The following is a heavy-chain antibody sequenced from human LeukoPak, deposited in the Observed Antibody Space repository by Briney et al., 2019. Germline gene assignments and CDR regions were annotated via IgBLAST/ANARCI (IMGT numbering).Heavy chain of an antibody. Sequence: KPSETLSLTCAVYGGSFSGYYWSWIRQPPGKGLEWIGEINHSGSTNYNPSLKSRVTISVDTSKNQFSLKLSSVTAAATAVYYCAMYCTNGVCPAGLDYWGQGTLVTVSS. CDR1: GGSFSGYY. CDR2: INHSGST. CDR3: AMYCTNGVCPAGLDY. J-gene: IGHJ4*02. V-gene: IGHV4-34*01. D-gene: IGHD2-8*01.